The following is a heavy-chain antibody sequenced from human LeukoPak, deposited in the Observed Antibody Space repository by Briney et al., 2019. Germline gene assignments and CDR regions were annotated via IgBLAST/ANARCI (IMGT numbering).Heavy chain of an antibody. Sequence: GGSLRLSCAASGFTFSNYAMNWIRQTPGKGLEWVSIISGSGDSTYYADSVKGRFTISRDNSRNTLYLQMISLRAEDTGVYYCAKIPQVSTTSVPNFDYWGQGTLVTVSS. J-gene: IGHJ4*02. V-gene: IGHV3-23*01. D-gene: IGHD2/OR15-2a*01. CDR3: AKIPQVSTTSVPNFDY. CDR2: ISGSGDST. CDR1: GFTFSNYA.